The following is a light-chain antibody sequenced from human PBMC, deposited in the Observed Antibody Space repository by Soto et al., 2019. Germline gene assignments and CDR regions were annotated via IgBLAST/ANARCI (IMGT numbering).Light chain of an antibody. Sequence: EIVLTQSPATLSLSPGERATLSCRASQSVSSYLAWYQQKPGQAPRLLIYDASNRATGIPARFSGSGSGTDFTLPISSLEPADFAVYYCQQLEAFGPGTKVDIK. CDR1: QSVSSY. J-gene: IGKJ3*01. CDR3: QQLEA. CDR2: DAS. V-gene: IGKV3-11*01.